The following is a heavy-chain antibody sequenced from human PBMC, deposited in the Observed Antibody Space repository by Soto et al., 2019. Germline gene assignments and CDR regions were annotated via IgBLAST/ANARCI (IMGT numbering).Heavy chain of an antibody. CDR1: GGTFSSYA. V-gene: IGHV1-69*13. J-gene: IGHJ6*02. Sequence: ASVKVSCKASGGTFSSYAISWVRQAPGQGLEWMGGIIPIFGTANYAQKFQGRVAITADESTSTAYMELSSLRSEDTAVYYCARDPWRHDGMPIYRPVYYYYGMDVWGQGTTVTVSS. D-gene: IGHD2-2*02. CDR3: ARDPWRHDGMPIYRPVYYYYGMDV. CDR2: IIPIFGTA.